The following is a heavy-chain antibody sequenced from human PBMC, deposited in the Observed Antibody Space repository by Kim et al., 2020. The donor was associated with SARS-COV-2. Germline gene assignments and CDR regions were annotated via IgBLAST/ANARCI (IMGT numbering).Heavy chain of an antibody. CDR2: ISAYNGNT. V-gene: IGHV1-18*01. J-gene: IGHJ4*02. CDR1: GYTFTSYG. CDR3: ARAPSPACGGDCYTGGY. D-gene: IGHD2-21*02. Sequence: ASVKVSCKASGYTFTSYGISWVRQAPGQGLEWMGWISAYNGNTNYAQKLQGRVTMTTDTSTSTAYMELRSLRSDDTAVYYCARAPSPACGGDCYTGGYWGQGTLVTVSS.